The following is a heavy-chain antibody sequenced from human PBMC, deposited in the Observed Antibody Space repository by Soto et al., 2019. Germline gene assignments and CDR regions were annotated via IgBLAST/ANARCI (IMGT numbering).Heavy chain of an antibody. J-gene: IGHJ6*02. CDR1: GGTFSGYY. D-gene: IGHD6-6*01. CDR2: INHSGST. Sequence: SETLSLTCAVYGGTFSGYYWSWIRQPPGKGLEWIGEINHSGSTNYNPSLKSRVTISVDTAKNQFSLKLSSVTAADTAVYYCAREGYSSSIMDVWGQGTTVTVSS. V-gene: IGHV4-34*01. CDR3: AREGYSSSIMDV.